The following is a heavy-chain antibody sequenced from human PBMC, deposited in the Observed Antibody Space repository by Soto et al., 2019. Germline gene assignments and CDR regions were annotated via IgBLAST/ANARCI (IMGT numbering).Heavy chain of an antibody. J-gene: IGHJ5*02. CDR1: GYTFTSYA. CDR3: ARTLTPGGFDP. D-gene: IGHD1-26*01. V-gene: IGHV1-3*05. CDR2: INAGNGNT. Sequence: QVQLVQSGAEEKKPGASVKVSCKASGYTFTSYAMHWVRQAPGQRLEWMGWINAGNGNTKYSQKFQGRVTITRDTSASTAYMDLSSLRSENTAVYYCARTLTPGGFDPWGQGTLVTVSS.